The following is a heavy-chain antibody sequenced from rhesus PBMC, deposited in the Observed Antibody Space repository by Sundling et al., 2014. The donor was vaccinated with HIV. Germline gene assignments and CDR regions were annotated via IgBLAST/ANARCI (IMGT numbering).Heavy chain of an antibody. Sequence: QVTLKESGPALVKPTQTLTLTCTFSGFSLSTSGMGVGWIRQPPGKTLEWLGHIYWDDDKRYSTSLKSRLTISKDTSKNQVVLTMTNMDPVDTATYYCARRGHEDDYAHYDYWGQGVLVTVSS. D-gene: IGHD3-9*01. V-gene: IGHV2-174*02. CDR1: GFSLSTSGMG. J-gene: IGHJ4*01. CDR2: IYWDDDK. CDR3: ARRGHEDDYAHYDY.